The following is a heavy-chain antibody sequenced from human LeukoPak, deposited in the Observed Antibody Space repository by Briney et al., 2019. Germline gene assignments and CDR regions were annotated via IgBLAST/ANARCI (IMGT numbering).Heavy chain of an antibody. D-gene: IGHD2-2*01. CDR2: INPNSGGT. CDR3: ARAVGVVVPAAMGY. Sequence: GASVKVSCKASGYTFTGYYMHWVRQAPGQGLEWMGWINPNSGGTNYAQKFQGWVTMTRDTSISTAYMELSRLRSDDTAVYYCARAVGVVVPAAMGYWGQGTLVTVSS. V-gene: IGHV1-2*04. J-gene: IGHJ4*02. CDR1: GYTFTGYY.